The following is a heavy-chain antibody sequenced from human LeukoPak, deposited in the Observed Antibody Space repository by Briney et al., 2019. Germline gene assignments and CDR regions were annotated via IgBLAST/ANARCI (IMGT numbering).Heavy chain of an antibody. CDR2: INSDGSST. Sequence: SGGSLRLSCAASGFTFSNYWMHWVRQAPGKGLVWVSRINSDGSSTDYLDSVKGRFTISRDNARNTLYLQMNSLRAEDTAVYYCARVPYVFDLWGQGTMVTVSS. J-gene: IGHJ3*01. CDR3: ARVPYVFDL. V-gene: IGHV3-74*01. CDR1: GFTFSNYW.